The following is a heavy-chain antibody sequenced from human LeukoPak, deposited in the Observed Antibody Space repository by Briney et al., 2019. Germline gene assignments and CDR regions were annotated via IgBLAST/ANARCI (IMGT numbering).Heavy chain of an antibody. CDR2: IYENGDT. J-gene: IGHJ6*03. V-gene: IGHV4-39*07. D-gene: IGHD1-26*01. CDR1: GGPIRGSDSY. Sequence: SETLSLTCSVSGGPIRGSDSYWTWTRRAPGKGLEFIGSIYENGDTYDNPSLRSRVSISVDTSKNQFSLKVTSVTAADMAVYYCARGERSPPNYYNYMDVWGKGATVTVSS. CDR3: ARGERSPPNYYNYMDV.